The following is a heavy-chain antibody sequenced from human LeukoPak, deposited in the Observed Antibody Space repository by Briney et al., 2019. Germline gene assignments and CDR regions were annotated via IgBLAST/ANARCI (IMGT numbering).Heavy chain of an antibody. CDR2: IWYDGSIK. V-gene: IGHV3-33*06. D-gene: IGHD6-19*01. J-gene: IGHJ4*02. CDR3: AKGSRSIAVDNLCDY. Sequence: PGGSLRLSCAASGFTFNTYGMNWVRQAPGKGLEWVAVIWYDGSIKYYADSVKGRFIISRDNSKNTLYLQMNSLRAEDTAVYYCAKGSRSIAVDNLCDYWGQGSLVTVSS. CDR1: GFTFNTYG.